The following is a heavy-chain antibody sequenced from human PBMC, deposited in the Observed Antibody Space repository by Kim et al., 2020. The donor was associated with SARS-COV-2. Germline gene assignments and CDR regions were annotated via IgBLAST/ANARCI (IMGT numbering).Heavy chain of an antibody. Sequence: SETLSLTCTVSGGSISSYYWSWIRQPPGKGLEWIGYIYYSGSTNYNPSLKSRVTISVDTSKNQFSLKLSSVTAADTAVYYCARDRDYYYGMDVWGQGTTVTVSS. CDR1: GGSISSYY. V-gene: IGHV4-59*01. CDR2: IYYSGST. J-gene: IGHJ6*02. CDR3: ARDRDYYYGMDV.